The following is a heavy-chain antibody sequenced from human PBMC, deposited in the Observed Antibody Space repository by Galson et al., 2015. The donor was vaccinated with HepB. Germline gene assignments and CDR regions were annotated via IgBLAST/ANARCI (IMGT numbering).Heavy chain of an antibody. Sequence: SLRLSCAASGFTFSDYYMSWIRQAPGKGLEWVSYISSSSSYTNYADSVKGRFTISRDNAKNSLYLQMNSLRAEDTAVYYCARVLRWLQRAEYFQHWGQGTLVTVSS. V-gene: IGHV3-11*06. D-gene: IGHD5-24*01. J-gene: IGHJ1*01. CDR3: ARVLRWLQRAEYFQH. CDR2: ISSSSSYT. CDR1: GFTFSDYY.